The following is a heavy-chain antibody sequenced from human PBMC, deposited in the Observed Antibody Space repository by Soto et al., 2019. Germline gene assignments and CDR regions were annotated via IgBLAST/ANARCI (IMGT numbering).Heavy chain of an antibody. V-gene: IGHV4-30-2*01. Sequence: SETLSLTCAVSGGSISSGGYSWSWIRQPPGKGLEWIGYIYHSGSTYYNPSLKSRVTISVDRSKDQFSLKLSSVTAADTAVYYCARDYGSGTPGYFDYWGQGTLVTVSS. CDR3: ARDYGSGTPGYFDY. CDR1: GGSISSGGYS. J-gene: IGHJ4*02. CDR2: IYHSGST. D-gene: IGHD3-10*01.